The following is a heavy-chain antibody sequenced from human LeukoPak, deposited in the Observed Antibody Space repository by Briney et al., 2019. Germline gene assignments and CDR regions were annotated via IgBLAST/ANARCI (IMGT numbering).Heavy chain of an antibody. CDR2: ISKNGDDT. Sequence: GGSLRLSCSASGFTFSDYPMHWVRQTPGKGLEYVSGISKNGDDTYYADSVKGRFTISRDNSKNTLYLQMSGLRTEDAAVFYCVQVGSNYYLNWGQGTLVIVSS. J-gene: IGHJ4*02. V-gene: IGHV3-64D*06. CDR1: GFTFSDYP. CDR3: VQVGSNYYLN. D-gene: IGHD4-11*01.